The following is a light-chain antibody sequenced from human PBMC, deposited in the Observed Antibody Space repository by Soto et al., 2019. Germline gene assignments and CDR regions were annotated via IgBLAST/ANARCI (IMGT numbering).Light chain of an antibody. V-gene: IGKV1-33*01. J-gene: IGKJ5*01. CDR3: QQADCLPIT. CDR1: QDISNY. CDR2: DAS. Sequence: DLPMTQSPSSLSASVGDRVTITCRASQDISNYLNWYQQRPGKAPKLRIYDASNLERGVPSRFSGTRSGTHFTFAITSLQDEDVATYFCQQADCLPITFGQGTRLEI.